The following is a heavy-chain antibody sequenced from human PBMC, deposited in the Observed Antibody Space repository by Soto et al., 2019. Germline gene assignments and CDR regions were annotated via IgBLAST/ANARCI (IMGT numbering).Heavy chain of an antibody. Sequence: WESLSLPCPVSGGSTSNYYWNWIRQPAEKRLEWIGRVSSTGSTYYNPSLKSRVTMSVDTSKNQVPLNLTSVTAADTAVYYCARGVLAASTDWFDPWGQGTLVTVSS. CDR1: GGSTSNYY. D-gene: IGHD6-25*01. CDR3: ARGVLAASTDWFDP. CDR2: VSSTGST. J-gene: IGHJ5*02. V-gene: IGHV4-4*07.